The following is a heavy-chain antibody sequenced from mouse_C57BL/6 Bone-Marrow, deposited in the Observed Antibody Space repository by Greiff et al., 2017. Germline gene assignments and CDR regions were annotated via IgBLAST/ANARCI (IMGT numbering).Heavy chain of an antibody. V-gene: IGHV1-64*01. CDR1: GYTFTSYW. D-gene: IGHD6-1*01. J-gene: IGHJ4*01. CDR2: FHPNSGST. CDR3: ARDSTTVFYSLDY. Sequence: QVQLQQPGAELVKPGASVKLSCKASGYTFTSYWMHWVKQRPGQGLEWIGMFHPNSGSTNYNEKFTSKATLTVDKSSSTAFMQLLSLTSEDSAVYYCARDSTTVFYSLDYWGQGTSVTVSS.